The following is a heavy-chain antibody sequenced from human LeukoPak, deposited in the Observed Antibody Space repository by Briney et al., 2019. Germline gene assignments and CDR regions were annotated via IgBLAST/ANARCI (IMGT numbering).Heavy chain of an antibody. CDR3: AKDQSRVGASDPFDS. Sequence: GGSLRLSCAASGFTFSSCAMTWVRQAPGKELEWVSSISGSGATTYYADSVKGRFTISRDNSNNTVYLQMNSLRAEDTAVYYCAKDQSRVGASDPFDSWGQGMQVGVSS. CDR1: GFTFSSCA. CDR2: ISGSGATT. V-gene: IGHV3-23*01. J-gene: IGHJ4*02. D-gene: IGHD1-26*01.